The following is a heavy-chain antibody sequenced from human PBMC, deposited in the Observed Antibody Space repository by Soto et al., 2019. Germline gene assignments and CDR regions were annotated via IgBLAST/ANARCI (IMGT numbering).Heavy chain of an antibody. J-gene: IGHJ6*03. V-gene: IGHV3-21*01. Sequence: PGGSLRLSCAASGFTFSSYSMNWARQAPGKGLEWVSSISSSSSYIYYADSVKGRFTISRDNAKNSLYLQMNSLRAEDTAVYYCARIDVVVVAATEYYYYYYMDVWGKGTTVTVSS. CDR1: GFTFSSYS. CDR2: ISSSSSYI. CDR3: ARIDVVVVAATEYYYYYYMDV. D-gene: IGHD2-15*01.